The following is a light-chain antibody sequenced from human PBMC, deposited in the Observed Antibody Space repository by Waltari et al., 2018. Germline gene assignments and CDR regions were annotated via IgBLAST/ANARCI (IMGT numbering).Light chain of an antibody. CDR3: SSYVGSDNLV. J-gene: IGLJ2*01. CDR2: DVN. Sequence: QSALTPPPSASVSPGQTVPISCARSTSDVLGYNFVSWDKQYPGKAPKLMIYDVNKRPSWVPDRFSGSKSGNTASLTVSGLQTNDEADYYCSSYVGSDNLVFGGGTKLTVL. V-gene: IGLV2-8*01. CDR1: TSDVLGYNF.